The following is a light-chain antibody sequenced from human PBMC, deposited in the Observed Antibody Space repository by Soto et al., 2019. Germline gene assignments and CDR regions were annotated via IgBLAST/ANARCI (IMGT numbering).Light chain of an antibody. J-gene: IGKJ1*01. Sequence: DIQMTQSPSTLSASVGGRVAITCRASQSISSWLAWYQQKPGKAPKLLIYKASSLESGVPSRFSGSGSGTEFTLTISSLQPDDFATYYCQQYNSFWTFGQGTKADIK. CDR1: QSISSW. V-gene: IGKV1-5*03. CDR3: QQYNSFWT. CDR2: KAS.